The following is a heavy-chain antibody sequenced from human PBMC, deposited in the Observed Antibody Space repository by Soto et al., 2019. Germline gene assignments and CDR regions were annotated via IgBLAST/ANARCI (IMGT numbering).Heavy chain of an antibody. D-gene: IGHD2-2*03. V-gene: IGHV3-23*01. CDR1: GFTFSSFG. CDR3: AKVGIGSFSHKHHFGH. Sequence: GGSLRLSCTASGFTFSSFGMAWVRQAPGKGLEWVSAISGSADSSYYADSVKGRFTISRDNPKNTLYLQMDSLRAEDTGVYCCAKVGIGSFSHKHHFGHWGQGTQVTVSS. J-gene: IGHJ4*02. CDR2: ISGSADSS.